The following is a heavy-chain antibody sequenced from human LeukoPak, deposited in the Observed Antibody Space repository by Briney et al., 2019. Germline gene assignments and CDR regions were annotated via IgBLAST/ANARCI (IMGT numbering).Heavy chain of an antibody. J-gene: IGHJ4*02. Sequence: PGGSLRLSCAASGFTFSSYWMSWVRQAPGKGLEWVANIKQDGSEKYYVDSVKGRFTISRDNAKNSLYLQMNSLRAEDTAEYYCARQSPVRDHYYDSSGPLDYWRQGTLVTVSS. V-gene: IGHV3-7*01. CDR3: ARQSPVRDHYYDSSGPLDY. CDR2: IKQDGSEK. D-gene: IGHD3-22*01. CDR1: GFTFSSYW.